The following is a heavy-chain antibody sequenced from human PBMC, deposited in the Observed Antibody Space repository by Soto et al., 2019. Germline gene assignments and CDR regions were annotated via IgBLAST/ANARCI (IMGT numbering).Heavy chain of an antibody. J-gene: IGHJ4*02. V-gene: IGHV3-23*01. CDR3: ATPRIAVAEDFDY. CDR2: ISGSGGST. D-gene: IGHD6-19*01. CDR1: GFTFSSYA. Sequence: EVQLLESGGGLVQPGGSLRLSCAASGFTFSSYAMSWVRQAPGKGLEWVSAISGSGGSTYYADSVKGRFTISRDNSKNALYLQMNSLRADDTAVYYCATPRIAVAEDFDYWGQGTLVTVSS.